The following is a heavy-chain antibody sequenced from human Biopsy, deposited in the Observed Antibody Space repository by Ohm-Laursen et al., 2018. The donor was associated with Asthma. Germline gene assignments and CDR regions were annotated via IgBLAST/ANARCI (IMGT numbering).Heavy chain of an antibody. J-gene: IGHJ4*02. CDR1: GFSLSTSGGG. CDR3: VHTLVGLKAFDF. Sequence: TQTLTLTCTFSGFSLSTSGGGVGWIRQPPGKALEWLGNIYWDDDKRYSPSLQSRLTITRDTPKDRVVLTMTNMGPVDTGTYYCVHTLVGLKAFDFWGQGTLVTVSS. V-gene: IGHV2-5*02. D-gene: IGHD1-26*01. CDR2: IYWDDDK.